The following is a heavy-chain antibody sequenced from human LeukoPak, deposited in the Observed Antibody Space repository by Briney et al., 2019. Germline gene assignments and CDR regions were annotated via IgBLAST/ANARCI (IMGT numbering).Heavy chain of an antibody. Sequence: TGGSLRLSCAASGFTFSGSAMHWVRQASGKGLEWVGRIRSKANSYATAYAASVKGRFTISRDDSKNTAYLQMNSLKTEDTAVYYCTRHGPHYYEWAIAFDIWGQGTMVTVSS. V-gene: IGHV3-73*01. D-gene: IGHD3-22*01. CDR3: TRHGPHYYEWAIAFDI. J-gene: IGHJ3*02. CDR2: IRSKANSYAT. CDR1: GFTFSGSA.